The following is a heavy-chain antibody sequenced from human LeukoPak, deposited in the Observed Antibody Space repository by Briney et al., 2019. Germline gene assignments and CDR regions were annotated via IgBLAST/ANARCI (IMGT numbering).Heavy chain of an antibody. D-gene: IGHD3-10*01. CDR2: ISGSGDNI. CDR1: DFSFQSFP. CDR3: AKDRAFVSGAGAFDI. V-gene: IGHV3-23*01. Sequence: GGSLRLSCAASDFSFQSFPMIWVRQAPGKGLEWVSAISGSGDNIYYTDSVKGRFTVSRDNSKNTLYLQMNSLRTEDTAVYYCAKDRAFVSGAGAFDIWGQGTKVTVS. J-gene: IGHJ3*02.